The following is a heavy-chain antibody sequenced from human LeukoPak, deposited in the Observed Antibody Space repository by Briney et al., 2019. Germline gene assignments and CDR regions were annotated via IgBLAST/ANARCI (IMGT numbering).Heavy chain of an antibody. Sequence: SETLSLTCSVSRGSIISTSHYWGWIRQPPGKGLEWIGSIYYSGDTYFNPSLKSRVTISVDTSKNQFSLKLSSVTAADTAVYYCARGPYYDFWSGYGTYYYYMDVWGKGTTVTVSS. D-gene: IGHD3-3*01. J-gene: IGHJ6*03. V-gene: IGHV4-39*01. CDR2: IYYSGDT. CDR1: RGSIISTSHY. CDR3: ARGPYYDFWSGYGTYYYYMDV.